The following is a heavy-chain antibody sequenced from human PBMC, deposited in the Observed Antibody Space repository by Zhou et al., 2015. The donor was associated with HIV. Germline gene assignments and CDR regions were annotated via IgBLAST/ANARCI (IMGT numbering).Heavy chain of an antibody. J-gene: IGHJ4*02. V-gene: IGHV1-18*01. D-gene: IGHD3-22*01. CDR1: GYTFTSYG. CDR2: ISAYNGNT. Sequence: QVQLVQSGAEVKKPGASVKVSCKASGYTFTSYGISWVRQAPGQGLEWMGWISAYNGNTNYAQNLQGRVTMTTDTSTSTAYMELRSLRSDDTAVYYCARGLDYYDSGGYFPYYFDYWAREPWSPS. CDR3: ARGLDYYDSGGYFPYYFDY.